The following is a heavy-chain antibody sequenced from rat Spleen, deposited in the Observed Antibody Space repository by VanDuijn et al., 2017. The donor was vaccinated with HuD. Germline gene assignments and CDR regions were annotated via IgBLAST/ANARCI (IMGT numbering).Heavy chain of an antibody. CDR3: ATRGNNPFAY. J-gene: IGHJ3*01. CDR2: ITYEGTSS. D-gene: IGHD1-10*01. CDR1: GLTFSDYY. Sequence: EVQLVESGGGLIQPGRSLKLSCAASGLTFSDYYMAWVRQAPRKGLEWVASITYEGTSSYYGDSVKGRFTISRDNAKSTLYLQMDSLRSEDTATYYCATRGNNPFAYWGQGTLVTVSS. V-gene: IGHV5S10*01.